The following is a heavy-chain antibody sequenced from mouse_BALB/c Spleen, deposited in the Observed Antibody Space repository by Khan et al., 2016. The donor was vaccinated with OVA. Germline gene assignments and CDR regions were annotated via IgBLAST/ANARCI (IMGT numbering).Heavy chain of an antibody. CDR1: GFTFSSYS. Sequence: EVELVESGGDLVKPGGSLKLSCAASGFTFSSYSMSWVRQTPDKRLEWVASISSGGDHTYYLDSVKGRFTISRDNAKNTLYLQMSDLKSEETAMYYCADHLIGSFVYWGQGTLVTVSA. V-gene: IGHV5-6*01. CDR2: ISSGGDHT. CDR3: ADHLIGSFVY. J-gene: IGHJ3*01.